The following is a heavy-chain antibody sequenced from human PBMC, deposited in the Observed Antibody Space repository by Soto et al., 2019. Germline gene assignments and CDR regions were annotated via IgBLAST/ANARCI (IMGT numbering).Heavy chain of an antibody. J-gene: IGHJ4*02. CDR2: INSGSTSI. CDR3: LNGDYY. Sequence: EEHLVESGGGLVQPGGSLRLSCAASGFTFSSHVMYWVRQAPGKGLEWVSSINSGSTSIYYADSVKGRFTISRDNGKNSLYLQMSSLRVDDTAVYYCLNGDYYVGQGTLVTVSS. V-gene: IGHV3-48*01. CDR1: GFTFSSHV. D-gene: IGHD4-17*01.